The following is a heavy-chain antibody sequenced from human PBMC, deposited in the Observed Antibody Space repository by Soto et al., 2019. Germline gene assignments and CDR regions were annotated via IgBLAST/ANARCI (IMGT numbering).Heavy chain of an antibody. CDR1: GFTFGDYA. Sequence: EVQLVESGGGLVQPGRSLRLSCTASGFTFGDYALSWVRQAPGKGLEWVGFIRSKTYGGTTEYATSVKGRFTISRDDSKSIAYLQMNSLRSDDTAVYYCTRDGDYYHSGTYGYFHYWGQGTLVTVSS. CDR2: IRSKTYGGTT. CDR3: TRDGDYYHSGTYGYFHY. D-gene: IGHD3-10*01. J-gene: IGHJ4*02. V-gene: IGHV3-49*04.